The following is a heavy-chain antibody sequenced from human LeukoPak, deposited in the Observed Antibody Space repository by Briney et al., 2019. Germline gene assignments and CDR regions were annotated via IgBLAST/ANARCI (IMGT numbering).Heavy chain of an antibody. J-gene: IGHJ6*03. Sequence: SQTLSLTCTVSGGSISSGSYYWSWIRQPAGKGLEWIGRIYTSGSTNYNPSLESRVTISVDTSKNQFSLKLSSVPAADTAVYYCARVHYDILTGYYYYMDVWGKGTTVTVSS. CDR3: ARVHYDILTGYYYYMDV. V-gene: IGHV4-61*02. CDR2: IYTSGST. D-gene: IGHD3-9*01. CDR1: GGSISSGSYY.